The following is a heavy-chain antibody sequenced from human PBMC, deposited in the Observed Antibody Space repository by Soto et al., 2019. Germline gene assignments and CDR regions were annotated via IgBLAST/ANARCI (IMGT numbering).Heavy chain of an antibody. CDR1: GFTFSSYG. Sequence: GGSLRLSCAASGFTFSSYGMHWVRQAPGKGLEWVAVISYDGSNKYYADSVKGRFTISRDNSKNTLYLQMNSLRAEDTAVYYCAKYGGYSYYFDYRGQGTLVTVSS. D-gene: IGHD3-22*01. J-gene: IGHJ4*02. V-gene: IGHV3-30*18. CDR2: ISYDGSNK. CDR3: AKYGGYSYYFDY.